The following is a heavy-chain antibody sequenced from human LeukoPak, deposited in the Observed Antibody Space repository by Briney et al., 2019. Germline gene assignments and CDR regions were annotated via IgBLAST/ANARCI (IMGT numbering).Heavy chain of an antibody. V-gene: IGHV3-11*05. Sequence: GGSVRLFCAASGFTFRDYYMSGMRHPPGKGLEGVSYISGSTTYTNYADSVRGRFTISRDNSKNSLYLQMNSLRAEDTAVYYCARDREVVAFDIWGQGTMVTVSS. CDR1: GFTFRDYY. CDR3: ARDREVVAFDI. D-gene: IGHD2-15*01. CDR2: ISGSTTYT. J-gene: IGHJ3*02.